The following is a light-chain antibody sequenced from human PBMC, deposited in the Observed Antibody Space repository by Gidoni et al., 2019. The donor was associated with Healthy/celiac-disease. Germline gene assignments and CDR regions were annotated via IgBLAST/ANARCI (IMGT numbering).Light chain of an antibody. Sequence: DIVMTHSPDSLAVSLGERATINCKSSQSVLYRSNTKNYLAWYQQKPGQPPKLLMYWASTRESGVPDRFSGSGSGTDFTLTISSLQAEDVAVYYCQQYYSTPLTFGGGTKVEIK. V-gene: IGKV4-1*01. CDR2: WAS. CDR3: QQYYSTPLT. J-gene: IGKJ4*01. CDR1: QSVLYRSNTKNY.